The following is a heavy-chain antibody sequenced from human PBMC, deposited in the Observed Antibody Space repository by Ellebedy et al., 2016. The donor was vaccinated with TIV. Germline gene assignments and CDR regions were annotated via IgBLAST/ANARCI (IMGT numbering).Heavy chain of an antibody. CDR1: GFSFSTYW. D-gene: IGHD4-17*01. CDR3: ARVTTLATGTGYYFDY. J-gene: IGHJ4*02. CDR2: LKQDGCEK. V-gene: IGHV3-7*01. Sequence: PGGSLRLSCAASGFSFSTYWITWFRLPPGKGLDWVSNLKQDGCEKYYVDSVKGRFTISRDNAKNSLYLQMNSLRAEDTAVYYCARVTTLATGTGYYFDYWGQGTLVTVSS.